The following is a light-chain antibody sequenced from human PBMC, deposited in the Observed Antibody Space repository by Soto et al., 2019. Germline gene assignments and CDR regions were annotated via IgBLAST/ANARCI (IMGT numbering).Light chain of an antibody. CDR3: QQYGSSPPVT. V-gene: IGKV3-20*01. Sequence: EIVLTQSPGTLSLSPGERATLSCRASQSVSSSYLAWYQQKPGQAPRLLIYGASGRATGIPDRFSGSGSRTDFTLTISRLEPEDFAVYYCQQYGSSPPVTFGQGTRLEIK. J-gene: IGKJ5*01. CDR1: QSVSSSY. CDR2: GAS.